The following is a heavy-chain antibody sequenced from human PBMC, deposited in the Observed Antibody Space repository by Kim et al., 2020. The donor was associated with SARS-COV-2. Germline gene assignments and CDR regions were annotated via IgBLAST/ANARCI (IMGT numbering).Heavy chain of an antibody. J-gene: IGHJ4*02. CDR3: ARDVQYSGYDLTDYGDRDY. CDR1: GYTFTSYY. Sequence: ASVKVSCKASGYTFTSYYMHWVRQAPGQGLEWMGIINPSGGSTSYAQKFQGRVTMTRDTSTSTVYMELSSLRSEDTAVYYCARDVQYSGYDLTDYGDRDYWGQGTLVTVSS. CDR2: INPSGGST. V-gene: IGHV1-46*01. D-gene: IGHD5-12*01.